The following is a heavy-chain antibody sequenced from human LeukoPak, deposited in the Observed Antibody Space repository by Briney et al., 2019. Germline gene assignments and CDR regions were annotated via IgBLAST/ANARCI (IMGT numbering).Heavy chain of an antibody. CDR3: AINHYYYDSSGYPPSTPPLDY. CDR2: INPNSGGT. D-gene: IGHD3-22*01. CDR1: GYTFTGYY. Sequence: ASVKVSCKASGYTFTGYYMHWVRQAPGQGLEWMGWINPNSGGTNYAQKFQGWVTMTRDTSISTAYMELSRPRSDDTAVYYCAINHYYYDSSGYPPSTPPLDYWGQGTLVTVSS. V-gene: IGHV1-2*04. J-gene: IGHJ4*02.